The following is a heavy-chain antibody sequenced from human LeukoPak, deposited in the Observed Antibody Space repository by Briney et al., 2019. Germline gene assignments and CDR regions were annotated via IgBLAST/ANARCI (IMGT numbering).Heavy chain of an antibody. Sequence: QPGRSLRLTCAASGFTFSSYAMHWLRQAPGKGLEGVAVISYDGSNKYYGDSVKGRFTISRDNSKNTLYLQMNSLRAEDTAVYYCARGYCSSTSCYLGNLWGQGTLVTVSS. CDR1: GFTFSSYA. CDR3: ARGYCSSTSCYLGNL. J-gene: IGHJ5*02. V-gene: IGHV3-30*01. D-gene: IGHD2-2*01. CDR2: ISYDGSNK.